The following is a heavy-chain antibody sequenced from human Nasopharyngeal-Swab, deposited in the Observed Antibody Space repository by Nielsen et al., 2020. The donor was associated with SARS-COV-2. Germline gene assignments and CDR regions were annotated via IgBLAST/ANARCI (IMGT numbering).Heavy chain of an antibody. J-gene: IGHJ4*02. Sequence: VRQMPGKGLEWVSGISWNSGSIGHADSVKGRFTISRDNAKNSLYLQMNSLRAEDTALYYCAKELGDYWGQGTLVTVSS. V-gene: IGHV3-9*01. CDR3: AKELGDY. CDR2: ISWNSGSI.